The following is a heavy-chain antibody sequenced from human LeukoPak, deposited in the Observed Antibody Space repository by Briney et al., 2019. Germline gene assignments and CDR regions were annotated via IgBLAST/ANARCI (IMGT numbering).Heavy chain of an antibody. V-gene: IGHV5-51*01. CDR1: GYNFNTYW. D-gene: IGHD6-19*01. J-gene: IGHJ4*02. Sequence: GESLKISCKGSGYNFNTYWIAWVRQMPGSGLEWMGIIYPGDSDTKYSPSFQGQVTISADRSISTAYLQWSSLKASDTAMYYCARRIFYSSSWSGFDFWGQGSLVPVSS. CDR2: IYPGDSDT. CDR3: ARRIFYSSSWSGFDF.